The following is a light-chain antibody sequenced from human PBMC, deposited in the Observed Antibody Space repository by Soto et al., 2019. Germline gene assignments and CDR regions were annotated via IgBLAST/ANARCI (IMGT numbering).Light chain of an antibody. CDR1: SSDVGGNKY. CDR3: TSYTTSSTYV. V-gene: IGLV2-14*01. Sequence: QSVRTQPASVSGSPGQSITISCTGTSSDVGGNKYVSWYQQYPGKAPKLMIFEVSKRPSGVSNRFSGSKSGKTASLTISGLQTADEADYYGTSYTTSSTYVFGTGTKVTVL. CDR2: EVS. J-gene: IGLJ1*01.